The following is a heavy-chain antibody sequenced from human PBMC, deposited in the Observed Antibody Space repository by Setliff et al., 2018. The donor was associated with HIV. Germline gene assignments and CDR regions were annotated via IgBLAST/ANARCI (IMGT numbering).Heavy chain of an antibody. Sequence: SETLSLTCSVSGGSMSTYYWSWIRQPAGKGLEWVGRIYSSGSTIYNPSLRSRVTMSVDTSKSQLSLKLTSVTAADTAVYFCARHAAAAPFRYWGQGTLVTVSS. D-gene: IGHD6-13*01. V-gene: IGHV4-4*07. CDR3: ARHAAAAPFRY. CDR1: GGSMSTYY. J-gene: IGHJ4*02. CDR2: IYSSGST.